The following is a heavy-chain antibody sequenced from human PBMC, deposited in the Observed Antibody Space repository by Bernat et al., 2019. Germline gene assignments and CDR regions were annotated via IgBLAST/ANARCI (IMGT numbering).Heavy chain of an antibody. J-gene: IGHJ6*03. CDR1: RASLTDYY. Sequence: QVQVQESGPGLVKPSETLSLTCTVSRASLTDYYWSWIRQPPGRGLEWIAYIHYSGTTDYNPSLQSRVTISVDTSKNQFSLNQSRATAADTAVYYCARVPLVCSDGTCYYYVDVWGKGTTVTVSS. CDR3: ARVPLVCSDGTCYYYVDV. CDR2: IHYSGTT. D-gene: IGHD2-15*01. V-gene: IGHV4-59*01.